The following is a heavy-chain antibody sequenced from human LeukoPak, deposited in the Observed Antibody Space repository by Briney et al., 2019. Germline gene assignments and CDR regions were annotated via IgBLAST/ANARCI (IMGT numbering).Heavy chain of an antibody. J-gene: IGHJ4*02. Sequence: GESLKISCKGSGYSFTSYWISWVRQMPGKGLEWMGRIDPSDSYTNYSPSFRGRVTTSADKSISTAYLQWSSLKASDTAMYYCAGGEGTVYFDYWGQGTLVTVSS. CDR2: IDPSDSYT. CDR1: GYSFTSYW. V-gene: IGHV5-10-1*01. D-gene: IGHD1-1*01. CDR3: AGGEGTVYFDY.